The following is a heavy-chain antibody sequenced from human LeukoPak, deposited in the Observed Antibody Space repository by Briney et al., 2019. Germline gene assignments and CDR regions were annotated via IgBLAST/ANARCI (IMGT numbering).Heavy chain of an antibody. V-gene: IGHV4-39*01. CDR2: IYYSGST. Sequence: SETLSLTCTVSGGSISSSSYYWGWIRQPPGKGLEWIGSIYYSGSTYYNPSLKSRVTISVDTSKNQFSLKLSPVTAADTAVYYCARHVDSSGYWRDWGQGTLVTVSS. CDR3: ARHVDSSGYWRD. CDR1: GGSISSSSYY. J-gene: IGHJ4*02. D-gene: IGHD3-22*01.